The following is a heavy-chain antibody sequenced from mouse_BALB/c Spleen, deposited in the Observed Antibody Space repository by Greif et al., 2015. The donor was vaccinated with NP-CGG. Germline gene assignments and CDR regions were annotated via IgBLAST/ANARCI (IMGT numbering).Heavy chain of an antibody. CDR3: ARNAYYAMDY. J-gene: IGHJ4*01. V-gene: IGHV4-1*02. CDR1: GFDFSRYW. CDR2: VNPDCSTI. Sequence: VKLLESGGGLVQPGGSLKLSCAASGFDFSRYWMSWVRQAPGKGLEWIGEVNPDCSTINSTPSLKDKFIISRDNAKNTLYLQMSKVRSEDTALYYCARNAYYAMDYWGQGTSVTVSS.